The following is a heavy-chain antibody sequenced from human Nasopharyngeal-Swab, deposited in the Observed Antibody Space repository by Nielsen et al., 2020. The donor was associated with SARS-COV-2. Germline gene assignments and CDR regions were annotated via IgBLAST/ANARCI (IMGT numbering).Heavy chain of an antibody. Sequence: GRQAPGKGLEWGSAISGSGGSTYYADSVKGRFTISRDNSKNTLYLQMNSLRAEDTAVYYCAKVARDIVVVPAAMKAYYYYGMDVWGQGTTVTVSS. CDR3: AKVARDIVVVPAAMKAYYYYGMDV. J-gene: IGHJ6*02. V-gene: IGHV3-23*01. CDR2: ISGSGGST. D-gene: IGHD2-2*01.